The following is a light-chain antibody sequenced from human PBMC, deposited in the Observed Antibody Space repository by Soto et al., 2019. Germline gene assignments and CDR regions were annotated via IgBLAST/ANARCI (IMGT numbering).Light chain of an antibody. Sequence: DIQMTQSPSSLSASVGDRVTITCRASQVISNYLNWYQQKPGKAPNLLIYGATSLQSGVPSRFSGSGSGTDFTLTISSVKPEDFATYYCQQSYSTLLYTFGQGTELEIK. CDR3: QQSYSTLLYT. V-gene: IGKV1-39*01. CDR2: GAT. J-gene: IGKJ2*01. CDR1: QVISNY.